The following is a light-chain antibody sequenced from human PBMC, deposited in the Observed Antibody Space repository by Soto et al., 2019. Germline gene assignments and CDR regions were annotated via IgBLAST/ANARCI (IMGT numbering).Light chain of an antibody. CDR2: GDT. Sequence: QSVLTQPPSVSGAPGQRVTISCTGSISNIGAGYDVHWYQQLPGTAPKLLIYGDTNRPSGVPDRFSGSKSGTSAALAITGLQAEDEADYYCAAWDDSLNGPVFGGGTKLTVL. CDR1: ISNIGAGYD. CDR3: AAWDDSLNGPV. V-gene: IGLV1-40*01. J-gene: IGLJ2*01.